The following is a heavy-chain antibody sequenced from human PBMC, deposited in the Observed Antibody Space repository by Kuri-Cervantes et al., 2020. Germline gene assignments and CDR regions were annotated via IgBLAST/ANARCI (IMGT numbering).Heavy chain of an antibody. CDR2: IDWDDDK. J-gene: IGHJ4*02. V-gene: IGHV2-70D*14. D-gene: IGHD6-19*01. Sequence: SGPTLVKPTQTLTLTCTFSGFSLSTSGMRVSWIRQPPGKALEWLARIDWDDDKFYSTSLKTRLTISKDTSKNQVVLTMTNMGPVDTATYYCARIAVAGTGVDYWGQGTLVTVSS. CDR1: GFSLSTSGMR. CDR3: ARIAVAGTGVDY.